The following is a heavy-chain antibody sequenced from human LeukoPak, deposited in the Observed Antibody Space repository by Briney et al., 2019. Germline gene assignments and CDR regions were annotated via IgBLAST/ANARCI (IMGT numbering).Heavy chain of an antibody. J-gene: IGHJ5*02. V-gene: IGHV3-7*04. D-gene: IGHD3-16*01. CDR1: GFTFSSYW. CDR3: ARGGLRSIGH. CDR2: IKPDGSDK. Sequence: TGGSLRLSCVASGFTFSSYWMTWVRQAPGKGLERVANIKPDGSDKDYADSVKGRFTISRDNAKNSLFLQMNSLRAEDTAVYYCARGGLRSIGHWGQGTLVTVSS.